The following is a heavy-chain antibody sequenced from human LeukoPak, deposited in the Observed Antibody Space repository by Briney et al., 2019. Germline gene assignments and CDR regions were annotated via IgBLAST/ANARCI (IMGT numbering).Heavy chain of an antibody. CDR2: INHSGST. CDR3: ARNGATIFGVAPSAFDI. Sequence: WGTLPLTCAVYGGSFSGYYWSWIRQPPGKGLEWIGEINHSGSTNYNPSLKSRVTISVDTSKNQFSLKLSFVTAADTAVYYCARNGATIFGVAPSAFDIWGQGTMVTVSS. J-gene: IGHJ3*02. CDR1: GGSFSGYY. V-gene: IGHV4-34*01. D-gene: IGHD3-3*01.